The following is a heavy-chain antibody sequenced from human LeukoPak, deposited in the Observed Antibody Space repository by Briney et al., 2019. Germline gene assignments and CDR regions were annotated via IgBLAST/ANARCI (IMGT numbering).Heavy chain of an antibody. J-gene: IGHJ4*02. V-gene: IGHV3-30*02. D-gene: IGHD2-2*01. Sequence: GGSLRLSCAASGFTFLSFGMHWVRQAPGRGLGWVAFIGYDGNNKYYADSVKGRFTICRDNSENTLSLQMNSLRAEDTAVYYCAKCPSSTWPNLYDYWGQGTLVTVSA. CDR1: GFTFLSFG. CDR3: AKCPSSTWPNLYDY. CDR2: IGYDGNNK.